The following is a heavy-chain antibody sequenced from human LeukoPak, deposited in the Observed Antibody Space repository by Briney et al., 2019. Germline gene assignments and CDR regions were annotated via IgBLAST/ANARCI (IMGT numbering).Heavy chain of an antibody. J-gene: IGHJ4*02. V-gene: IGHV4-30-4*01. CDR3: ASYTTTPTYYDFWSGYYTSDY. CDR1: GGSISSGDYY. CDR2: IYYSGST. D-gene: IGHD3-3*01. Sequence: PSQTLSLTCTVSGGSISSGDYYWSWIRQPPGKGLEWIGYIYYSGSTNYNPSLKSRVTISVDTSKNQFSLKLSSVTAADTAVYYCASYTTTPTYYDFWSGYYTSDYWGQGTLVTVSS.